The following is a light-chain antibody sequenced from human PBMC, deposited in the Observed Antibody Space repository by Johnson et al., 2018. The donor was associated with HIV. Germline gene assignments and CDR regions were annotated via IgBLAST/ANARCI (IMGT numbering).Light chain of an antibody. Sequence: QPVLTQPPSVSAAPGQKVNISCSGSSSNIGNNYVSWYQQLPGTAPKLLIYDNNKRPSGIPDRFSGSQSGTSATLGITGLQTGDEADYYCGTWDSSLTVYVFGTGTKVTVL. V-gene: IGLV1-51*01. CDR3: GTWDSSLTVYV. CDR2: DNN. J-gene: IGLJ1*01. CDR1: SSNIGNNY.